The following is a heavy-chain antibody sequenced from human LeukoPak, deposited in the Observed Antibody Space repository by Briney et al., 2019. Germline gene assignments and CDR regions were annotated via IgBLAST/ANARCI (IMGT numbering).Heavy chain of an antibody. D-gene: IGHD2/OR15-2a*01. CDR1: GGSISSPYY. CDR3: ARGYSTGTDYMDV. CDR2: INRSGST. Sequence: PSETLPLTCTVSGGSISSPYYWGWIRQTPGKGLEWIGEINRSGSTNYNPSLKSRVTISVDTSKNQFPLKLSSVTAADTAVYYCARGYSTGTDYMDVWGKGTTVTVSS. V-gene: IGHV4-34*01. J-gene: IGHJ6*03.